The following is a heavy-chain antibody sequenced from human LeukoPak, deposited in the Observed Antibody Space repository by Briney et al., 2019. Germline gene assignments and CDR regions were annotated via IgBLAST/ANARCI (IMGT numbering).Heavy chain of an antibody. CDR3: ARLIYYDGHNGFDF. V-gene: IGHV5-51*01. Sequence: GVCLKIACPGSGYSFTSDWIRWVRHAPRKGLGWMGIIYPGDSDTRYSPSFQGQVTISADKSISTAYLQWSSLKASDTAMYYCARLIYYDGHNGFDFGGQGTLVTVSS. CDR2: IYPGDSDT. CDR1: GYSFTSDW. D-gene: IGHD3-22*01. J-gene: IGHJ4*02.